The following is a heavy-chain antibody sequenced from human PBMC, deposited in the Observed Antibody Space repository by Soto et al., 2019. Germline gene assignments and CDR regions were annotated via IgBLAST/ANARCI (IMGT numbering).Heavy chain of an antibody. CDR3: VNQEVGATVYFDH. CDR2: ISKDGSVQ. Sequence: QVQLVESGGRVVQPGRSLRLSCAASGFMFNRYAIHWVRQIPGKGLEWVAVISKDGSVQYYADSVRGRFFISRDKSKDTLFLEMNGLRVEDTAVYYCVNQEVGATVYFDHWGQGTLVTVSS. V-gene: IGHV3-30-3*01. CDR1: GFMFNRYA. J-gene: IGHJ4*02. D-gene: IGHD1-26*01.